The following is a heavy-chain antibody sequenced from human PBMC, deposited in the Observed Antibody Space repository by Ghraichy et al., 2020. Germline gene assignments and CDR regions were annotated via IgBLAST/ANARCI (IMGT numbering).Heavy chain of an antibody. D-gene: IGHD3-22*01. CDR3: AKDRGIVVVNLFDY. CDR1: GFTFSNYG. CDR2: IRYDGTNK. J-gene: IGHJ4*02. V-gene: IGHV3-30*02. Sequence: GGSLRLSCAASGFTFSNYGMHWVRQAPGKGLEWVAFIRYDGTNKYYADSVKGRFTISRDNSKNTLSMQINSLRAEDTAVYYCAKDRGIVVVNLFDYWGQGTLVTVSS.